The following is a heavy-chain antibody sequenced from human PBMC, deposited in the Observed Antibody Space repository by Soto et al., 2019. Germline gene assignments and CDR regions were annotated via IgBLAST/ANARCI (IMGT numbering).Heavy chain of an antibody. V-gene: IGHV4-59*01. D-gene: IGHD3-22*01. CDR1: GGSISSYY. CDR2: IYYTGST. CDR3: ARVDSSGSYFDY. Sequence: QVQLQESGPGLVKPSETLSLTCTVSGGSISSYYWSWIRQPPGKGLEWIAYIYYTGSTNYNPSLKRGVTLSADTSKNQFSLKLISVTAADTARYYCARVDSSGSYFDYWGQGTLVTGSS. J-gene: IGHJ4*02.